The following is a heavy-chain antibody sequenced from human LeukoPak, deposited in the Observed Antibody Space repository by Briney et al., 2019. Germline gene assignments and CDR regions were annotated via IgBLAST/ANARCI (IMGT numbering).Heavy chain of an antibody. V-gene: IGHV3-13*01. Sequence: GGSLRLSCAASGFTFSSYDMHWVRQATGKGLEWVSAIGTAGDTYYPGSVKGRFTISRENAKNSLYLQMNSLRAEDTAVYYCARGRRDCSGDCYVAFDIWGQGTMVTVSS. CDR1: GFTFSSYD. CDR3: ARGRRDCSGDCYVAFDI. CDR2: IGTAGDT. D-gene: IGHD2-21*02. J-gene: IGHJ3*02.